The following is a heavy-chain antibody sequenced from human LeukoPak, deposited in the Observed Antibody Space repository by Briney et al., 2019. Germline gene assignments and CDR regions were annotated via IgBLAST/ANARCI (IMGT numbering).Heavy chain of an antibody. CDR3: TRHGSGYCSGGSCYPSTPADY. Sequence: GGSLRLSCAASGFTFSGSAMHWVRQASGKGLEWVGRIRSKANSYATAYAASVKGRFTISRDDSKNTAYLQMNSLNTEDTAVYYCTRHGSGYCSGGSCYPSTPADYWGQGTLVTVSS. V-gene: IGHV3-73*01. J-gene: IGHJ4*02. D-gene: IGHD2-15*01. CDR2: IRSKANSYAT. CDR1: GFTFSGSA.